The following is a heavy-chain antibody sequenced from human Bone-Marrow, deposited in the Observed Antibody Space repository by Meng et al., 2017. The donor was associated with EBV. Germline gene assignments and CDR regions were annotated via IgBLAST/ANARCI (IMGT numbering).Heavy chain of an antibody. V-gene: IGHV4-34*01. CDR2: IKHSGST. J-gene: IGHJ4*02. D-gene: IGHD3-9*01. CDR3: ARATGGSTGYFR. Sequence: QVHIRQWGGVLLNPWEPLSLTCVVNGGSRSGFAGSWIRQAPGKGLEWIGEIKHSGSTNYNPSLKNRVTISVDPSKNQFSLRLSSVTAADTAVYYCARATGGSTGYFRWGQGTLVTVSS. CDR1: GGSRSGFA.